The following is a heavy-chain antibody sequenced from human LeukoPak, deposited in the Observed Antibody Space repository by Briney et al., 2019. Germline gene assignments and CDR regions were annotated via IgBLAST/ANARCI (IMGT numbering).Heavy chain of an antibody. V-gene: IGHV4-4*08. CDR1: GGSISSYY. J-gene: IGHJ3*02. Sequence: SETLSLTCTVSGGSISSYYWSWIRQPPGEGLEWIGRIYTSGSTNYNPSLKSRVTISVDTSKNQFSLKLSSVTAADTAVYYCTSLTPGGHDAFDIWGQGTMVTVSS. CDR3: TSLTPGGHDAFDI. CDR2: IYTSGST. D-gene: IGHD2-2*01.